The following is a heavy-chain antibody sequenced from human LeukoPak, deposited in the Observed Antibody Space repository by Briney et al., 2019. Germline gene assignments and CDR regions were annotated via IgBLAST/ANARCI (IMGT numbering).Heavy chain of an antibody. CDR3: ARDNMGIAAAGDY. J-gene: IGHJ4*02. CDR1: GFTFDDYA. V-gene: IGHV3-43*02. Sequence: GGSLRLSCAASGFTFDDYAMHWVRQAPGKGLEWVSLISGDGGSTYYADSVKGRFTISRDNSKNTLYLQMNSLRAEDTAVYYCARDNMGIAAAGDYWGQGTLVTVSS. CDR2: ISGDGGST. D-gene: IGHD6-13*01.